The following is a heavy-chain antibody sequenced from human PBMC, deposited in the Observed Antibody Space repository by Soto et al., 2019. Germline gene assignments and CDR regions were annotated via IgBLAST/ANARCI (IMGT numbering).Heavy chain of an antibody. CDR3: ARSLTEGYCTITGCYTRPLYGMDV. Sequence: QEQLVQSGAEVKKPGASVKVSCKASGYTFSGYYIHWLRQAPGQGLEWMGWINPNSGGTNYAQKFQRGATVTRDTPTSTAYMELSRLTSDDTAVYYCARSLTEGYCTITGCYTRPLYGMDVWGQGTTVTVSS. V-gene: IGHV1-2*02. J-gene: IGHJ6*02. CDR1: GYTFSGYY. D-gene: IGHD2-2*02. CDR2: INPNSGGT.